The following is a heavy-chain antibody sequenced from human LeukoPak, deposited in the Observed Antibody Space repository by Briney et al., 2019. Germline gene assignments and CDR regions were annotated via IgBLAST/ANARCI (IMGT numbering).Heavy chain of an antibody. CDR3: ARAVYSNYFYYFDY. CDR2: INPSGGIT. CDR1: GYTFTSYY. V-gene: IGHV1-46*01. J-gene: IGHJ4*02. D-gene: IGHD4-11*01. Sequence: ASVKVSCKASGYTFTSYYMHWVRQAPGQGLEWMGIINPSGGITTYAQKFQGRVTMTMDTSTSTVYMELSSLRSEDTAVYYCARAVYSNYFYYFDYWGQGTLVTVSS.